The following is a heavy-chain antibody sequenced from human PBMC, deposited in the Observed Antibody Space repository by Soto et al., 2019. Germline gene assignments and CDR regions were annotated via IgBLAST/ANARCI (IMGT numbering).Heavy chain of an antibody. J-gene: IGHJ5*02. CDR3: ARVGIAARPSNWFDP. D-gene: IGHD6-6*01. CDR1: GGSISSGGYS. CDR2: IYHSGST. Sequence: SETLSLTCAASGGSISSGGYSWSWIRQPPGKGLEWIGYIYHSGSTYYNPSLKSRVTISVDRSKNQFSLKLSSVTAADTAVYYCARVGIAARPSNWFDPWGQGTLVTVSS. V-gene: IGHV4-30-2*01.